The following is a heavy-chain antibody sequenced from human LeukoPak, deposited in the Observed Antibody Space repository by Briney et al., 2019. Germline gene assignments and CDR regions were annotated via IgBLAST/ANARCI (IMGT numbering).Heavy chain of an antibody. D-gene: IGHD1-26*01. J-gene: IGHJ6*03. V-gene: IGHV4-38-2*01. CDR3: ARSWEYYYYYYMDV. Sequence: SETLSLTCAVSGYSISSGYYWGWIRQPPGKGLEWIGSIYHSGSTYYNPSLKSRVTISVDTSKNQFSLKLSSVTAADTAVYYCARSWEYYYYYYMDVWGKGTTVTVSS. CDR1: GYSISSGYY. CDR2: IYHSGST.